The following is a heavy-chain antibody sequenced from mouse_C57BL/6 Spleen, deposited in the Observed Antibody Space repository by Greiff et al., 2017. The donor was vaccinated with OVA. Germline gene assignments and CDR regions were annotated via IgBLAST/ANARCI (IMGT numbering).Heavy chain of an antibody. Sequence: EVQLQQSGAELVRPGASVKLSCTASGFNIKDDYMHWVKQRPEQGLEWIGWIDPENGDTEYASKFQGKATITADTSSNTAYLQLSSLTSEDTAVYYCTTWDYDEVYAMDYWGQGTSVTVSS. D-gene: IGHD2-4*01. J-gene: IGHJ4*01. CDR1: GFNIKDDY. CDR2: IDPENGDT. V-gene: IGHV14-4*01. CDR3: TTWDYDEVYAMDY.